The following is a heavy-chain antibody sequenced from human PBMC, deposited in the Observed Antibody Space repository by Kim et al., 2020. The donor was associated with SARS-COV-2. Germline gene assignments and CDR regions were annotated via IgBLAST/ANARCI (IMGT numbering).Heavy chain of an antibody. V-gene: IGHV4-39*01. CDR1: GDSITTTNYY. Sequence: SETLSLTCSVSGDSITTTNYYWAWLRQPPGKGLEWIATVSFSGATFYNPSLETRVSISADTSRNQFSLKLTSVTAADTAVYSCAMSTGWFDTWFGPWGLGTLVTVSS. J-gene: IGHJ5*02. CDR2: VSFSGAT. D-gene: IGHD6-19*01. CDR3: AMSTGWFDTWFGP.